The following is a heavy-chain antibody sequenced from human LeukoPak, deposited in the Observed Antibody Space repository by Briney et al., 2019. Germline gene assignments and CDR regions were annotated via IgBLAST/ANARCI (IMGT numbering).Heavy chain of an antibody. V-gene: IGHV3-53*01. J-gene: IGHJ4*02. Sequence: PGGSLRLSCPASGLIVSNNYMSWVRPAPGKGLEWVSVIYSGGSTFYADSVKGRFTISRDNSKNTLYLQMNSLRAEDTAVYYCARDGARYCNLELYWGQGTLVTVSS. CDR1: GLIVSNNY. D-gene: IGHD3-3*01. CDR3: ARDGARYCNLELY. CDR2: IYSGGST.